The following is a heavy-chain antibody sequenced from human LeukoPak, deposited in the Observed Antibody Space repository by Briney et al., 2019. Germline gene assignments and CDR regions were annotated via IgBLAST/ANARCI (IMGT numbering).Heavy chain of an antibody. CDR3: ARVMTTATTWAFDV. D-gene: IGHD4-17*01. CDR2: FYHGGST. Sequence: SETLSLTCTVPGFSISSGYYWGWFPQPPGRGLEWMAIFYHGGSTYYNPSLKSRVTISVDTAKNQFSLKLSSVAAADTAVYYCARVMTTATTWAFDVWGQGTMVTVFS. J-gene: IGHJ3*01. CDR1: GFSISSGYY. V-gene: IGHV4-38-2*02.